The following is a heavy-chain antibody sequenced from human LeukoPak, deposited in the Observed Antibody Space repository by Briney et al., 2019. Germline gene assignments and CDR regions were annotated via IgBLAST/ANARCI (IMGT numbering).Heavy chain of an antibody. V-gene: IGHV5-51*01. CDR1: GYSFSNYW. CDR3: ARLDSSGWSFDY. J-gene: IGHJ4*02. CDR2: IYPGEYDI. D-gene: IGHD6-19*01. Sequence: GESLKISCNGSGYSFSNYWIGWGRQMPGKGLEWRGIIYPGEYDIRYSPSFQGQVTISADKSISTSYLQWSSLKASETAMYYCARLDSSGWSFDYWGQGTLVTVSS.